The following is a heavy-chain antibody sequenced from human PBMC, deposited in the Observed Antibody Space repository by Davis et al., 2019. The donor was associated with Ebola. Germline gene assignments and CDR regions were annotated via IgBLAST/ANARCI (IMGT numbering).Heavy chain of an antibody. CDR1: GYTFTSYG. V-gene: IGHV1-18*01. Sequence: AASVKVSCKASGYTFTSYGISWVRQAPGQGLEWTGWISAYNGNTNYAQKLQGRVTMTTDTSTSTAYMELRSLRSDDTAVYYCARARREQQLVGSNWFDPWGQGTLVTVSS. CDR2: ISAYNGNT. CDR3: ARARREQQLVGSNWFDP. D-gene: IGHD6-13*01. J-gene: IGHJ5*02.